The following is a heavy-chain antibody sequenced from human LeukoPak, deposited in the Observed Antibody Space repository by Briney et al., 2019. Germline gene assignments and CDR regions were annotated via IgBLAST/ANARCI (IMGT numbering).Heavy chain of an antibody. D-gene: IGHD2-8*01. Sequence: PSETLSLTCTVSGGSISSDYWSWIRQPPGKGLEWIGYIHYSGSVNYNPSLKSRVTISVDKSKNQFSLRLSSVTAADTAVYYCARVNCTNGVCYNSGGWFDPWGQGTLVTVSS. J-gene: IGHJ5*02. CDR2: IHYSGSV. CDR3: ARVNCTNGVCYNSGGWFDP. CDR1: GGSISSDY. V-gene: IGHV4-59*01.